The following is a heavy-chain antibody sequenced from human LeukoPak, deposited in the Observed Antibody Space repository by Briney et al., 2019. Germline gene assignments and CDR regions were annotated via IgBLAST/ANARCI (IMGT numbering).Heavy chain of an antibody. D-gene: IGHD3-10*01. CDR3: AREAIWFGGLIDY. CDR1: GFTVSSNY. V-gene: IGHV3-66*01. Sequence: TGGSLRLSYAASGFTVSSNYMSWVRQAPGKGVEWVSVIYSGGSTYYADSVKGRFTISRDNSKNTLYLQMNSLSAEDTAVYYCAREAIWFGGLIDYWGQGTLVTVSS. J-gene: IGHJ4*02. CDR2: IYSGGST.